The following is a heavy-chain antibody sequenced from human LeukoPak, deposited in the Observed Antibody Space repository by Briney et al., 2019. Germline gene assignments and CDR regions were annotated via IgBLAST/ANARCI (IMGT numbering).Heavy chain of an antibody. CDR3: AKNGGRVGATRFDY. CDR1: GFTFSSYA. CDR2: ISGSGGST. Sequence: GESLRLSCAASGFTFSSYAMSWVRQAPGKGLEWVSAISGSGGSTYYADSVKGRFTISRDNSKNTLYLQMNSLRAEDTAVYYCAKNGGRVGATRFDYWGQGTLVTVSS. V-gene: IGHV3-23*01. J-gene: IGHJ4*02. D-gene: IGHD1-26*01.